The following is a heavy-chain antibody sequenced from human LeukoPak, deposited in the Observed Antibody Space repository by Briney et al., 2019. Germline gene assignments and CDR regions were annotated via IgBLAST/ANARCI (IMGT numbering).Heavy chain of an antibody. CDR3: AREAPRLRLSEWERRLDV. D-gene: IGHD3-3*01. CDR2: IHHSGST. V-gene: IGHV4-4*02. CDR1: GGSITSSNW. J-gene: IGHJ6*04. Sequence: SGTLSLTCAVSGGSITSSNWWNWVRQPPGKGLEWIGEIHHSGSTNYSPSLKSRVTISVDKSKNQFSLKLSSVTAADTAVYYCAREAPRLRLSEWERRLDVRGKRTTVTVSS.